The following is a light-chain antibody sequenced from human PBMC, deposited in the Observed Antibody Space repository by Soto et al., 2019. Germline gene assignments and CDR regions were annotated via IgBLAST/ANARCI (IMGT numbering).Light chain of an antibody. V-gene: IGLV2-14*03. Sequence: QSLLTHPASVSGSPGQSITISCTGTSSDVGGYNYVSWYQQNLGKAPKLMIYDVSNRPSAISNRFSGSKSGNTASLTISGLQAEDEADYYCSSYTTISTRVFGTGTKVTVL. J-gene: IGLJ1*01. CDR1: SSDVGGYNY. CDR3: SSYTTISTRV. CDR2: DVS.